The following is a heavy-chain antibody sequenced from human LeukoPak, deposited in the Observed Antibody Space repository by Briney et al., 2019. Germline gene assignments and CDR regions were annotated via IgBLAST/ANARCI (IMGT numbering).Heavy chain of an antibody. D-gene: IGHD6-19*01. CDR1: GFTFSNYW. V-gene: IGHV3-74*01. CDR2: INSDGINT. CDR3: AKGEKKWLARQPNY. Sequence: GGSLRLSCAASGFTFSNYWMHWVRQAPGKGLVWVSRINSDGINTSYADSVKGRFTISRDNANNSLFLQMNSLRAEDTALYYCAKGEKKWLARQPNYWGQGTLVTVSS. J-gene: IGHJ4*02.